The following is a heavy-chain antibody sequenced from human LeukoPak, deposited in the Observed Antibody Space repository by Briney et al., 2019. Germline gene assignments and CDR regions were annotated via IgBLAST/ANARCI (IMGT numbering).Heavy chain of an antibody. CDR3: AREGDDYGSDAFDI. V-gene: IGHV4-59*12. Sequence: SETLSLTCAVSGGSISSYYWSWIRQPPGKGLEWIGYIYYSGSTNYNPSLKSRVTISVDTSKNQFSLKLSSVTAADTAVYYCAREGDDYGSDAFDIWGQGTMVTVSS. CDR2: IYYSGST. CDR1: GGSISSYY. J-gene: IGHJ3*02. D-gene: IGHD4-17*01.